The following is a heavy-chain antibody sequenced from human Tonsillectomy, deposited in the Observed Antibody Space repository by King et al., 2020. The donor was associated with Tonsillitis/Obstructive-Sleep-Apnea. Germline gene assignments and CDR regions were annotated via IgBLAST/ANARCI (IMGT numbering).Heavy chain of an antibody. CDR1: GYTFTGYY. V-gene: IGHV1-2*06. CDR2: INPNSGGT. J-gene: IGHJ4*02. CDR3: ARSPTTATTSEYNYFDY. Sequence: QLVQSGAEVKKPGASVKVSCKASGYTFTGYYMHWVRQAPGQGLEWMGRINPNSGGTNCAQKFQGRVTMTRDTSISTAYMDLSELRSDDTAVYYCARSPTTATTSEYNYFDYWGQGTLVTVSS. D-gene: IGHD1-1*01.